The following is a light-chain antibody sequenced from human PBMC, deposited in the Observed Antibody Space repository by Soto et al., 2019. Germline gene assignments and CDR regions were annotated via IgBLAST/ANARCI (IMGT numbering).Light chain of an antibody. CDR3: CSYASGSIYV. V-gene: IGLV2-14*01. CDR1: SSDVGAFIY. Sequence: QSALTQPASVSGSPGQSITISCTGTSSDVGAFIYVSWYLQYPGKAPKLMIYEVGNRPSGVSNRFSGSKSGNTASLTISGLQAEDEADYYCCSYASGSIYVFGTGTKVTVL. J-gene: IGLJ1*01. CDR2: EVG.